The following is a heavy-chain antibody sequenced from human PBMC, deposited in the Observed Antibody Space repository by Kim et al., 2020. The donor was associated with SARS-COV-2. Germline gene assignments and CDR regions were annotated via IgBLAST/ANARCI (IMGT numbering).Heavy chain of an antibody. CDR1: AFTFTTSTSA. V-gene: IGHV1-58*01. D-gene: IGHD2-21*01. CDR2: IVIGSGST. Sequence: SVKVSCKASAFTFTTSTSALHWVRHARGHQPEWVGRIVIGSGSTHHTQKFQQRVTLTRDMTTSTAYLELRSLTSEDTAVYYCSTECGGGCYVGYFDPWGQGTLVTVSS. J-gene: IGHJ5*02. CDR3: STECGGGCYVGYFDP.